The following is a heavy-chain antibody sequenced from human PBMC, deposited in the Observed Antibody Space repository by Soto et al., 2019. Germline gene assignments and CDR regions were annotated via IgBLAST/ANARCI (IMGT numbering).Heavy chain of an antibody. J-gene: IGHJ4*02. CDR2: IYYSGST. CDR3: ARVERQWLVPYC. CDR1: GGSISSGGYY. Sequence: SETLSLTCTVSGGSISSGGYYWSWIRQHPGKGLEWIGYIYYSGSTYYNPSLKSRVTISVDTSKNQFSLKLSSVTAADTAVYYCARVERQWLVPYCWGQGTLVTVSS. D-gene: IGHD6-19*01. V-gene: IGHV4-31*03.